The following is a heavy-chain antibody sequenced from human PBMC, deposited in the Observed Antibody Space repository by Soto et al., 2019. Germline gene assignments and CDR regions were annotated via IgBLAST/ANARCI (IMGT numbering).Heavy chain of an antibody. V-gene: IGHV3-49*03. D-gene: IGHD6-25*01. CDR2: IRSKAYGGTT. CDR1: GFTFGDYA. Sequence: EVQLVESGGGLVQPGRSLRLSCTASGFTFGDYAMSWFRQAPGKGLEWVGVIRSKAYGGTTEYAASVKGRFTISREDAKSIADRQMNSLKTEDKAVYYFTRVSPRLIAAEYWGQGTLVTVFS. CDR3: TRVSPRLIAAEY. J-gene: IGHJ4*02.